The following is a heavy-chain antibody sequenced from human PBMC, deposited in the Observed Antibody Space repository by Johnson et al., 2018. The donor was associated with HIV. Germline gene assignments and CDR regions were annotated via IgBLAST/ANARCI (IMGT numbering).Heavy chain of an antibody. CDR3: AREHYGDYSADAFDI. Sequence: VQLVESGGGVVQPGRSLRLSCAASGFTFSSYAMHWVRQAPGKGLEWVAVISYDGTNKYCADSVKGRFTISRDKSKNTLYLQMNSLRVEDTAVYYCAREHYGDYSADAFDIWGQGTMVTVSS. V-gene: IGHV3-30-3*01. CDR2: ISYDGTNK. J-gene: IGHJ3*02. CDR1: GFTFSSYA. D-gene: IGHD4-17*01.